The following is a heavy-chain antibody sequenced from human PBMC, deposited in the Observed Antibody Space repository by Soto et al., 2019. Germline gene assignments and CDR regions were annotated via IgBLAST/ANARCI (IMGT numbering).Heavy chain of an antibody. CDR3: ARGPSGDKVDY. J-gene: IGHJ4*02. D-gene: IGHD7-27*01. CDR1: GGSIISAAYC. Sequence: SETLSLTCTVSGGSIISAAYCWSWIRQSPDKGLEWIGHIYDGGNTYSSPSLKGRVTISADTSETQFSLKLSSVSAGDTAVYYCARGPSGDKVDYWGQGIQVTVSS. V-gene: IGHV4-30-4*01. CDR2: IYDGGNT.